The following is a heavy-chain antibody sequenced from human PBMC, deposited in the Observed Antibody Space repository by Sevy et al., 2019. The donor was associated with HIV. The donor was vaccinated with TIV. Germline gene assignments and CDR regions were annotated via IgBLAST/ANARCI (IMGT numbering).Heavy chain of an antibody. D-gene: IGHD2-21*02. CDR3: ASGPDCGGDCDVGFYYPPDV. J-gene: IGHJ6*02. CDR1: GFIFSRYS. CDR2: TSGNSGAI. V-gene: IGHV3-48*02. Sequence: GGSLRLSCTVSGFIFSRYSMNWVRQAPGKGLEWISYTSGNSGAIYYPDSVKGRFTVSRDNANNALFLQMSSLKYDDTAVYYCASGPDCGGDCDVGFYYPPDVWGQGTTVTVSS.